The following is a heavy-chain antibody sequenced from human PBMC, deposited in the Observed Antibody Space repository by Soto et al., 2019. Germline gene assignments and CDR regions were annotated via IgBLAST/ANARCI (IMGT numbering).Heavy chain of an antibody. J-gene: IGHJ6*02. CDR1: GFTFSSYS. CDR2: ISSSSSYI. D-gene: IGHD2-15*01. V-gene: IGHV3-21*01. Sequence: TGGSLRLSCAASGFTFSSYSMNWVRQAPGKGLEWVSSISSSSSYIYYADSVKGRFTISRDNAKNSLYLQMNSLRAEDTAVYYCARALLVVVAATPGTGYYYYGMDVWGQGTTVTVSS. CDR3: ARALLVVVAATPGTGYYYYGMDV.